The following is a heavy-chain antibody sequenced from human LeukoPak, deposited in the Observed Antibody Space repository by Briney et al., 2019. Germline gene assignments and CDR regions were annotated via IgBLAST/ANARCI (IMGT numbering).Heavy chain of an antibody. CDR2: INPNSGGT. CDR1: GYTFTGYY. Sequence: GASVKVSCKASGYTFTGYYMHWVRQAPGQGLEWMGRINPNSGGTNYAQKFQERVTITRDMSTSTAYMELSSLRSEDTAVYYCAASSGYDSSGYSDYWGQGTLVTVSS. V-gene: IGHV1-2*06. CDR3: AASSGYDSSGYSDY. D-gene: IGHD3-22*01. J-gene: IGHJ4*02.